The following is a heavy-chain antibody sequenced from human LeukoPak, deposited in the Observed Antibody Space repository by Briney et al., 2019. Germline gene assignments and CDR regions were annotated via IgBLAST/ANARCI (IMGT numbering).Heavy chain of an antibody. CDR2: INTNTGNP. CDR3: VRDQAGGPDY. Sequence: ASVKVSCKASGYTFTNYAMNWVRQAPGQGFEWMGWINTNTGNPTYAQGFTGQFAFSLDTSVSTAYLQISSLKADDTAIYYCVRDQAGGPDYWGQGTLVTVSS. V-gene: IGHV7-4-1*02. CDR1: GYTFTNYA. J-gene: IGHJ4*02. D-gene: IGHD2-15*01.